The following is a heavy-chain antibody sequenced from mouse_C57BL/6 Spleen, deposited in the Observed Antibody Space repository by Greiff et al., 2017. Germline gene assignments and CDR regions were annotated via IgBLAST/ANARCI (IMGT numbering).Heavy chain of an antibody. Sequence: QVQLQQPGAELVKPGASVKMSCKASGSTFTSSWITWVKQRPGQGLEWIGDIYPGSGSTNYNEKFKSKATLTVDTSSSTAYMQLSSLTSEDSAVYYCARLSDYDAMDYWGQGTSVTVSS. CDR3: ARLSDYDAMDY. J-gene: IGHJ4*01. V-gene: IGHV1-55*01. CDR1: GSTFTSSW. CDR2: IYPGSGST.